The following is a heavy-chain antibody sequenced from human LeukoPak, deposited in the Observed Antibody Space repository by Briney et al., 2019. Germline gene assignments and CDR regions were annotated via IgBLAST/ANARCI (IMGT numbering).Heavy chain of an antibody. J-gene: IGHJ6*02. CDR3: ARGIQLWSYYYYGMDV. CDR1: GGSISSGDYY. V-gene: IGHV4-30-4*01. Sequence: SETLSLTCTVSGGSISSGDYYWSWIRQPPGKGLEWIGYIYYSGSTYYNPSLKSRVTISVDTSKNQFSLKLSSVTAADTAVYYCARGIQLWSYYYYGMDVWGQGTTVTVSS. D-gene: IGHD5-18*01. CDR2: IYYSGST.